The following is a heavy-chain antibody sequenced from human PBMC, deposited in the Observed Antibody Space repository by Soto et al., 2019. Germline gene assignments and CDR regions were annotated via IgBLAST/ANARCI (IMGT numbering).Heavy chain of an antibody. Sequence: QVQLVQSGAEVKKPGSSVKVSCKASGGTFSSYAISWVRQAPGQGLEWMGGIIPIFGTANYAQKFQGRVTITADASTSTAYMELRSLRSEDTAVYDCAVAVLELRVGHYYGMDVWGQGTTVTVSS. CDR1: GGTFSSYA. J-gene: IGHJ6*02. CDR2: IIPIFGTA. CDR3: AVAVLELRVGHYYGMDV. D-gene: IGHD1-7*01. V-gene: IGHV1-69*12.